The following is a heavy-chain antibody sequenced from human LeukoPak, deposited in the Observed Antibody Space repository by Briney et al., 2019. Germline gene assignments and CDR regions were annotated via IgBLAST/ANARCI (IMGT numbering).Heavy chain of an antibody. J-gene: IGHJ4*02. CDR2: IYCSGST. CDR3: ARLHGTIDY. D-gene: IGHD3/OR15-3a*01. Sequence: PSETLSLTCTVSGGSISSYYWSWTRQPPGKGLEWIGYIYCSGSTNYNPSLKSRVTISVDTSKNQFSLKLSSVTAADTAVYYCARLHGTIDYWGQGTLVTVSS. CDR1: GGSISSYY. V-gene: IGHV4-59*08.